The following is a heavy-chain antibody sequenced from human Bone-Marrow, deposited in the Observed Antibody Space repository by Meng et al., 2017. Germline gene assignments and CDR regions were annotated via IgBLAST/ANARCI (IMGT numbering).Heavy chain of an antibody. CDR3: ASFPGQIRAIRKWLLLV. J-gene: IGHJ4*02. D-gene: IGHD3-22*01. Sequence: GESLKISCAASGFTFSSYWMSWVRQAPGKGPEWVANIKQDGSEKYYVDSVKGRFTISRDNAKNSLYLQMNSLRAEDTAVYYCASFPGQIRAIRKWLLLVWGQGTLVTVSS. CDR1: GFTFSSYW. CDR2: IKQDGSEK. V-gene: IGHV3-7*01.